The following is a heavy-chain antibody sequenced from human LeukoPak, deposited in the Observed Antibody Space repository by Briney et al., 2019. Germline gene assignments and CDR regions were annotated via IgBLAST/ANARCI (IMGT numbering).Heavy chain of an antibody. D-gene: IGHD3-3*01. CDR2: ISGRSTTI. CDR1: GFTFSTYS. J-gene: IGHJ4*02. Sequence: PGGSLRLSCAASGFTFSTYSMNWVRQAPGKGLEWVSYISGRSTTIYYADSVKGRFIISRDNAKKSLYLQMNSLRAEDTAVYYCARGSNTIFGAYWGQGTLVTVSS. V-gene: IGHV3-48*01. CDR3: ARGSNTIFGAY.